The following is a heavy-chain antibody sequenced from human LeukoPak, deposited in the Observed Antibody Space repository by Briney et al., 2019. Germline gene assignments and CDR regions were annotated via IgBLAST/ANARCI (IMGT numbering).Heavy chain of an antibody. CDR1: GFNLDDYG. J-gene: IGHJ4*02. V-gene: IGHV3-7*01. D-gene: IGHD3-22*01. CDR2: IKQDGSEK. CDR3: ARFSGVTMIVGDFDY. Sequence: PGGSLRLSCAASGFNLDDYGMSWVRQAPGKGLEWVANIKQDGSEKYYVDSVKGRFTISRDNAKNSLYLQMNSLRAEDTAVYYCARFSGVTMIVGDFDYWGQGTLVTVSS.